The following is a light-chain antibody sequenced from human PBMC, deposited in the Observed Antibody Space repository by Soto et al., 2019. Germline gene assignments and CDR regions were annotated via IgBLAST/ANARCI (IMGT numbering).Light chain of an antibody. CDR1: GSDIGVYNY. J-gene: IGLJ2*01. CDR3: SSYANYNVV. Sequence: QSALTQPASVSGSPGQSITISCTGTGSDIGVYNYVSWYQQYPGKAPKLMIYDVTNRPSGVSNRFSGSKSGNMASLTISGLQAEDEADYYCSSYANYNVVFGGGTKVTVL. CDR2: DVT. V-gene: IGLV2-14*03.